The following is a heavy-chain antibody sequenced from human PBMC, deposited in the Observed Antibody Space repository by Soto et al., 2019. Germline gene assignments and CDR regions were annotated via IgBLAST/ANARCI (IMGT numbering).Heavy chain of an antibody. CDR2: ISYRGNT. J-gene: IGHJ5*02. CDR3: ERHLRRQVNPNWFDL. V-gene: IGHV4-39*01. D-gene: IGHD3-10*01. Sequence: SETLSLTCTVTGGSITTSDFFGGWIRQPPGEGLEWIGTISYRGNTYYKSSLKSRVTLSVDTSKNQFSLNLRSVTAADTAVYFCERHLRRQVNPNWFDLWGQGTQVTVSS. CDR1: GGSITTSDFF.